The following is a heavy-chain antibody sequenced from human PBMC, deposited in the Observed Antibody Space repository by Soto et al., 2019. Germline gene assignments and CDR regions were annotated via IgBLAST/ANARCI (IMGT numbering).Heavy chain of an antibody. D-gene: IGHD1-1*01. V-gene: IGHV1-46*01. CDR3: ARERTGTTSMDV. Sequence: ASVKVSCKASGYTFTGYYMHWVRQAPGQGLEWMGIINPSGGSTSYAQKFQGRVTMTRNTSISTAYMELSSLRSEDTAVYYCARERTGTTSMDVWGQGTTVTVSS. CDR1: GYTFTGYY. CDR2: INPSGGST. J-gene: IGHJ6*02.